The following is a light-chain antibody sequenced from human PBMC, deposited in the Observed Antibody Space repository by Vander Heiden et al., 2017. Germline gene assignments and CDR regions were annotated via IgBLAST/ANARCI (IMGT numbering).Light chain of an antibody. CDR2: QDR. CDR3: QAWDSSTVV. J-gene: IGLJ2*01. CDR1: KLGDKY. Sequence: SSELTQPPSVSVSPGQTASITCSGDKLGDKYACWYQQKPGQSPLLVIYQDRKRPEGIPERFSGSNAGSTATLTISGTQARDEAYYDCQAWDSSTVVFGGGTKLTVL. V-gene: IGLV3-1*01.